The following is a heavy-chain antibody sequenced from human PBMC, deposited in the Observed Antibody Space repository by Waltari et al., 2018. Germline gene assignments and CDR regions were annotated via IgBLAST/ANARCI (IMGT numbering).Heavy chain of an antibody. CDR2: IYYSGST. CDR1: GGSISSYY. V-gene: IGHV4-59*12. J-gene: IGHJ6*02. D-gene: IGHD6-19*01. CDR3: ARDPAVAHYGMDV. Sequence: QVQLQESGPGLVKPSETLSLTCTVSGGSISSYYWSWIRQPPGKGLEWIGYIYYSGSTNYNPSLKSRVTISVDTSKNQFSLQLNSVTPEDTAVYYCARDPAVAHYGMDVWGQGTTVTVSS.